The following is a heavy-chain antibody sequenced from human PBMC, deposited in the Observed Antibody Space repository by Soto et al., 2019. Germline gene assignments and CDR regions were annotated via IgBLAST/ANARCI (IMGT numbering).Heavy chain of an antibody. CDR2: IYDSGST. CDR3: ARQIRHYYDSSGYYLGS. J-gene: IGHJ1*01. CDR1: GGSISSSSYY. Sequence: SETLSLTCPVSGGSISSSSYYWGWIRQPPGKGLEGIGSIYDSGSTYYNPSLKSRVTISVDTSKNQFSLKLSSVTAADTAVYYCARQIRHYYDSSGYYLGSWGQGTLVTVSS. D-gene: IGHD3-22*01. V-gene: IGHV4-39*01.